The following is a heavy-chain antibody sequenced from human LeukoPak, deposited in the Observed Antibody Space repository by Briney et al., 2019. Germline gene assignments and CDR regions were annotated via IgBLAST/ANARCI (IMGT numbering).Heavy chain of an antibody. CDR2: ISVSGGST. J-gene: IGHJ3*02. V-gene: IGHV3-23*01. CDR3: AKDWKDYGDFHTFDI. Sequence: GGSLRLSCAASGFTFNKYAMNWVRQAPGKGLEWVSTISVSGGSTYFADSVKGRFTISRDNSKNILYLQMNSLRAEDTAVYYCAKDWKDYGDFHTFDIWGQGTVVTVSS. D-gene: IGHD4-17*01. CDR1: GFTFNKYA.